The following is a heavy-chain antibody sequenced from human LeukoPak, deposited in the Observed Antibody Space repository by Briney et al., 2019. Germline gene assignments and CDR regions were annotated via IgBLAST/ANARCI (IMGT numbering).Heavy chain of an antibody. Sequence: SXXLSLTCTVSGGSISSYYWSWIRQPPGKGLEWIGYIYYSGSTNYNPSLKSRVTISVDTSKNQFSLKLSSVTAADTAVYYCARVGLRGVIILWFDPWGQGTLVTVSS. V-gene: IGHV4-59*01. CDR3: ARVGLRGVIILWFDP. D-gene: IGHD3-10*01. CDR1: GGSISSYY. CDR2: IYYSGST. J-gene: IGHJ5*02.